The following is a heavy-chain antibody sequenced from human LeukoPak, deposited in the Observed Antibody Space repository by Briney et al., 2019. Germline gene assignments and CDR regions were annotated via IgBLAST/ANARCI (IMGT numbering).Heavy chain of an antibody. CDR3: ARQAVADLYYFDY. J-gene: IGHJ4*02. Sequence: PSETLSLTCTVSGDSISSYYWSWIRQPPGKGLEWIGYIYYSGSTNYNPPLKSRVTISVDTSKNQFSLKLSSVTAADTAVYYCARQAVADLYYFDYWGQGTLVTVSS. CDR2: IYYSGST. V-gene: IGHV4-59*01. D-gene: IGHD6-19*01. CDR1: GDSISSYY.